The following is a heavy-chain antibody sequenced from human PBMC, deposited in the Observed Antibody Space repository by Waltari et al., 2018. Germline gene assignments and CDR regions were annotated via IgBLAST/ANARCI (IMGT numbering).Heavy chain of an antibody. V-gene: IGHV1-69*01. CDR1: GGTFSSYA. CDR2: ILPIFGTA. D-gene: IGHD5-18*01. J-gene: IGHJ6*03. CDR3: ARGVWDTAMVKPYYYYYMDV. Sequence: QVQLVQSGAEVKKPGSSVKVSCKASGGTFSSYAISWVRQAPGQGLEWMGGILPIFGTANYAQKFQGRGTITADESTSTAYMELSSLRSEDTAVYYCARGVWDTAMVKPYYYYYMDVWGKGTTVTVSS.